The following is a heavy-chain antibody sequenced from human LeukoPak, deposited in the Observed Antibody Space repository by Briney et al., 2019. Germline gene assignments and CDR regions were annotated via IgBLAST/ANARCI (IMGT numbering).Heavy chain of an antibody. CDR1: GYTFTSYA. CDR3: ARDRGYSYGYNFY. Sequence: GASVKVSCKASGYTFTSYAISWVRQAPGQGLEWMGRIIPILGIANYAQKFQGRVTITADKSTSTAYMELSSLRSEDTAVYYCARDRGYSYGYNFYWGQGTLVTVSS. J-gene: IGHJ4*02. V-gene: IGHV1-69*04. D-gene: IGHD5-18*01. CDR2: IIPILGIA.